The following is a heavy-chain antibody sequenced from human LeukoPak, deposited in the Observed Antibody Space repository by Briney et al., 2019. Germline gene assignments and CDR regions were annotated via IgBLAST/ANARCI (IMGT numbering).Heavy chain of an antibody. V-gene: IGHV3-30-3*01. CDR3: ARASEEEGYSYAPYYYTMDV. J-gene: IGHJ6*02. Sequence: PGGSLRLSCAASGFTFSNYAMPWVRQSPGKGPEWVAFISYDGSNKYSADSVKGRFTISRDNSKNTLYLEMNSLRAEDTAVYYCARASEEEGYSYAPYYYTMDVWGQGTTVTVSS. CDR2: ISYDGSNK. D-gene: IGHD5-18*01. CDR1: GFTFSNYA.